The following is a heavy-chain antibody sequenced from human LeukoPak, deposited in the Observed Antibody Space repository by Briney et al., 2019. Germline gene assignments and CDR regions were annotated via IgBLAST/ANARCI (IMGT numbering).Heavy chain of an antibody. CDR1: GGSISSYY. CDR3: ARLVTGSYYYFDY. D-gene: IGHD1-26*01. J-gene: IGHJ4*02. V-gene: IGHV4-59*08. CDR2: IYYSGTT. Sequence: PSETLSLTCTVSGGSISSYYWSWIRQPPGKGLEWIGYIYYSGTTNYNPSLKSRVTISVDTSKNQFSLKLSSVTAADTAVYYCARLVTGSYYYFDYWGQGTLVTASS.